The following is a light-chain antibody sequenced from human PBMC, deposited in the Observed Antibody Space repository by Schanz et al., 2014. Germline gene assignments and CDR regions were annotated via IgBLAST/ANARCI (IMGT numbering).Light chain of an antibody. CDR1: QSVSSD. CDR2: GAS. J-gene: IGKJ1*01. V-gene: IGKV3-15*01. Sequence: EIVLTQSPATLSVSPGESATLSCGASQSVSSDLAWYQQKPGQAPRLLIYGASTRATGIPARFSGSGSGTEFTLTISSLQSEDFAVYYCQQYIHWPGTFGQGTKVEIK. CDR3: QQYIHWPGT.